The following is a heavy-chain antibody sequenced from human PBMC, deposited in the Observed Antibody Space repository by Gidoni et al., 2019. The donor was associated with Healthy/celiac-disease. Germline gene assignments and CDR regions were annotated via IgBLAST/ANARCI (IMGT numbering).Heavy chain of an antibody. J-gene: IGHJ4*02. D-gene: IGHD2-15*01. CDR1: GGSFRGYY. CDR2: INHSGST. V-gene: IGHV4-34*01. Sequence: QVQLQQWGAGLLKPSETLSLTCAVYGGSFRGYYWSWIRQPPGKGREWIGEINHSGSTNYNPSLKSRVTISVDTSKNQFSLKLSSVTAADTAVYYCARLGYGGSGYWGQGTLVTVSS. CDR3: ARLGYGGSGY.